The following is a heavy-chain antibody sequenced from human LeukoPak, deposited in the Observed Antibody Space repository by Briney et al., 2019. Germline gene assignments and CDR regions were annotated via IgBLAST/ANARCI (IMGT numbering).Heavy chain of an antibody. CDR1: GYTFSSYA. J-gene: IGHJ2*01. Sequence: GASVKVSCTASGYTFSSYAITWVRQAPGQGLEWMGWISPYNGNTDSAQKFQDRVTMTTDTSTSAAYMELRSLRSDDTAVYYCARDNTWYFDLWGRSTLVTVSS. D-gene: IGHD2/OR15-2a*01. CDR3: ARDNTWYFDL. V-gene: IGHV1-18*01. CDR2: ISPYNGNT.